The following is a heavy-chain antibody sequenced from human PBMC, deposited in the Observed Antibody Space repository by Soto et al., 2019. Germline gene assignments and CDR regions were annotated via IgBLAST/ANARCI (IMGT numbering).Heavy chain of an antibody. V-gene: IGHV3-74*01. CDR2: INSDGSST. J-gene: IGHJ6*02. Sequence: SGGSLRLSCAASGFTFSSYWMHWVRQAPGKGLAWVSRINSDGSSTSYADSVKGRFTISRDNAKNTLYLQMNSLRAEDTAVYYCTRDGSLWFGELLSAYGMDVGGQGTTVTGSS. CDR1: GFTFSSYW. CDR3: TRDGSLWFGELLSAYGMDV. D-gene: IGHD3-10*01.